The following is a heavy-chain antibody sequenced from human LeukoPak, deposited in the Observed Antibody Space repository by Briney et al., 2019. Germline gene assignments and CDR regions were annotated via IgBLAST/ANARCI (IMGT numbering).Heavy chain of an antibody. D-gene: IGHD6-25*01. CDR2: IYYSGST. V-gene: IGHV4-39*01. Sequence: SETLSLTCTVSGGSISPTSFSWAWVRQSPAKGLEWLASIYYSGSTYYNPSLKSRVTISVDTSKNQFSLRLSSVTAADTAVYYCATIQRDHAFDIWGQGTMITVSS. J-gene: IGHJ3*02. CDR1: GGSISPTSFS. CDR3: ATIQRDHAFDI.